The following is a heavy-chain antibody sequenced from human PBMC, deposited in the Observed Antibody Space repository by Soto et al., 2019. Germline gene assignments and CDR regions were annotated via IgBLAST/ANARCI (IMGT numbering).Heavy chain of an antibody. CDR1: GFTFSSYA. D-gene: IGHD1-26*01. CDR3: ARRGSGSCYDY. Sequence: EVQLLESGGGLVQPGGSLRLSCAASGFTFSSYAMRWVRQAPVKGLEWVSAISGSGGSTYYADSVKGRFTISRDNSKYGLYLQMNSLRAEDTAVYYCARRGSGSCYDYWGQGSLVTVSS. V-gene: IGHV3-23*01. CDR2: ISGSGGST. J-gene: IGHJ4*02.